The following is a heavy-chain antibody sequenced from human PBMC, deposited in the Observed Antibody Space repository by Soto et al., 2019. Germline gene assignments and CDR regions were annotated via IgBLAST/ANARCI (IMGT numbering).Heavy chain of an antibody. CDR1: GFTFSSYS. J-gene: IGHJ4*02. D-gene: IGHD3-9*01. CDR2: IFVSSTTI. V-gene: IGHV3-48*04. CDR3: ARDKDWAFDY. Sequence: EVQLVEAGGGLVQPGGSLRLSCVASGFTFSSYSMVWVRQAPGKGLEWISYIFVSSTTIYYADSVKGRFTVSRDNAQNSLFLVMNSLRAEDTAVYYCARDKDWAFDYWGQGTLATVSS.